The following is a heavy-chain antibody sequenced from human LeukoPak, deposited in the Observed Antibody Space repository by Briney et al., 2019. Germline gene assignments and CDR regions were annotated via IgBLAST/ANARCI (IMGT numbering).Heavy chain of an antibody. Sequence: GGSLRLSCAASGFTVSSNYMSWVRQAPGKGLEWVSAISGSGGSTYYADSVKGRFTISRDNAKNSLYLQMNSLRAEDTAVYYCARDTTYYYDSSGYYYFDYWGQGTLVTVSS. V-gene: IGHV3-21*01. J-gene: IGHJ4*02. CDR3: ARDTTYYYDSSGYYYFDY. CDR1: GFTVSSNY. CDR2: ISGSGGST. D-gene: IGHD3-22*01.